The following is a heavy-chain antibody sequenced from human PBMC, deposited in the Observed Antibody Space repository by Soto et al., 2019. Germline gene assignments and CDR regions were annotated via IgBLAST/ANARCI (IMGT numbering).Heavy chain of an antibody. V-gene: IGHV5-51*01. CDR2: IYPGDSDT. CDR3: ARHDSTYDVFDI. D-gene: IGHD2-21*01. Sequence: GEALKISRKGFGNNFNPYWYCWVPPMPGKGLEWMGIIYPGDSDTRYSPSFQGQVTISADKSITTAYLQWSSLKASDTAMYYCARHDSTYDVFDIWGQGTMVTVSS. CDR1: GNNFNPYW. J-gene: IGHJ3*02.